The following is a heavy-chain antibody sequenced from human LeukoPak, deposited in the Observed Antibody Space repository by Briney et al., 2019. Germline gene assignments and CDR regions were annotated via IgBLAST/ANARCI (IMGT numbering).Heavy chain of an antibody. V-gene: IGHV3-23*01. J-gene: IGHJ4*02. CDR2: ISGSGGST. CDR3: AKDRYSSGWYEDY. D-gene: IGHD6-19*01. Sequence: PGGSLRLSCAASGFTFSSYAMSWVRQAPGKGLEGVSAISGSGGSTYYADSVKGRFTISRDNSKNTLYLQMNSLRAEDTAVYYCAKDRYSSGWYEDYWGQGTLVTVSS. CDR1: GFTFSSYA.